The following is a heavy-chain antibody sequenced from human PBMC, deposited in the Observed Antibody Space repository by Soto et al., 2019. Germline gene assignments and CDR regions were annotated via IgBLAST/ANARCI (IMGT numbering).Heavy chain of an antibody. V-gene: IGHV1-3*01. CDR1: GYTFTSYA. CDR3: ANALGLYYFDY. Sequence: ASVKVSCKASGYTFTSYAMHWVRQAPGQRLEWMGWINAGNGNTKYSQKFQGRVTITRDTSASTAYMELSSLRSEDTAAYYCANALGLYYFDYWGQGTLVTVSS. CDR2: INAGNGNT. J-gene: IGHJ4*02. D-gene: IGHD3-16*01.